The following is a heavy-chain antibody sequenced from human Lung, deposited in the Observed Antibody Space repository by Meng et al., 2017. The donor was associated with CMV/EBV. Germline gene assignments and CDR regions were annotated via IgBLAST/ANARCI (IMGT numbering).Heavy chain of an antibody. J-gene: IGHJ4*02. CDR3: ARVGAYCGGDCYHPR. CDR2: IYHSGST. D-gene: IGHD2-21*02. CDR1: GGSLRGRNW. V-gene: IGHV4-4*02. Sequence: VGLQEVRPGLVQPAGTLSLTCAVAGGSLRGRNWGSWVRQPPGKGLEWIGEIYHSGSTNYNPSLKSRVTISVDESKNQFSLRLSSVTAADTAVYYCARVGAYCGGDCYHPRWGQGTLVTVSS.